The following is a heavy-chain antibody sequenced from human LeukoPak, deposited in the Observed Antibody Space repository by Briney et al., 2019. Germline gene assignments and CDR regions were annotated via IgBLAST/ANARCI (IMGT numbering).Heavy chain of an antibody. CDR3: ARDRGRLRFSDY. V-gene: IGHV4-34*01. D-gene: IGHD3-3*01. CDR2: INHSGST. J-gene: IGHJ4*02. CDR1: GGSFSGYY. Sequence: SETLSLTCAVYGGSFSGYYWSWIRQPPGKGLEWIGEINHSGSTNYNPSLKSRVTTSVDTSKNQFSLKLSSVTAADTAVYYCARDRGRLRFSDYWGQGTLVTVSS.